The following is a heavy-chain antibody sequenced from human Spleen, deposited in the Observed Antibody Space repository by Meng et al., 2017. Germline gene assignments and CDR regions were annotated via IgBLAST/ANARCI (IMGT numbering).Heavy chain of an antibody. CDR3: ARVLGAEDSSTSDN. CDR2: ISSSSSYI. J-gene: IGHJ4*02. D-gene: IGHD6-6*01. Sequence: GESLKISCAASGFTFSAHGIHWVRQAPGKALKWVSSISSSSSYIYYADSVKGRFTISRDNAKNSLYLQMNSLRAEDTPVYYCARVLGAEDSSTSDNWGQGTLVTVSS. CDR1: GFTFSAHG. V-gene: IGHV3-21*01.